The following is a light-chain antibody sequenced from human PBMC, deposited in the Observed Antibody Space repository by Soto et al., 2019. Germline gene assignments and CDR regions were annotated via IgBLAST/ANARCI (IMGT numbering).Light chain of an antibody. CDR2: GAS. V-gene: IGKV3-15*01. CDR1: QSVSSN. Sequence: EIVMTQSPATLSVSPGERATLSCRASQSVSSNLAWYQQKPGQAPRLLIYGASTRATGIPARFSGSGSGTEFTLTISSLQSEDFAVYYCQQYNNXPRTFGQGTQV. CDR3: QQYNNXPRT. J-gene: IGKJ1*01.